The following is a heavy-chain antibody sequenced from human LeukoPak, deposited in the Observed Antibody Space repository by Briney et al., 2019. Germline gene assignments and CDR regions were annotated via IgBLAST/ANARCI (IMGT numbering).Heavy chain of an antibody. CDR2: VHGDGYSI. CDR1: GFPFSSYA. CDR3: ARAQVGAPTDF. Sequence: GGSLRLSCAASGFPFSSYAMYWVRLAPGKGLVWVARVHGDGYSISYADSVRGRFTISRDNAKDTLYLHMNSLRPEDTAVYYCARAQVGAPTDFWGQGTLVTVSS. J-gene: IGHJ4*02. V-gene: IGHV3-74*01. D-gene: IGHD1-26*01.